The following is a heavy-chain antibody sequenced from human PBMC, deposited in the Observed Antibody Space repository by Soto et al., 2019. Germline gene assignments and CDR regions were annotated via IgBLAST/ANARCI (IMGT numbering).Heavy chain of an antibody. CDR2: INAGNGNT. Sequence: QVQLVQSGAEVKKPGASVKVSCKASGYTFTSYAMHWVRQAPGQRLEWMGWINAGNGNTKYSQKFQGRVTITRDTSASTAYMELSSLRSEDTAVYYCARDHGRHSSFFSGSPHWGQGTLVTVSS. V-gene: IGHV1-3*01. CDR1: GYTFTSYA. CDR3: ARDHGRHSSFFSGSPH. D-gene: IGHD3-22*01. J-gene: IGHJ4*02.